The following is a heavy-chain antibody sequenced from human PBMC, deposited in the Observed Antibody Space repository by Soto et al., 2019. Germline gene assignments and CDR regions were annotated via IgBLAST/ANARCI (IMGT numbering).Heavy chain of an antibody. Sequence: GSLRLSCTASGFTFSSYAMSWVRQAPGKGLEWVSVVSGGGHNTYYADSVKGRFTISRDNSKNTLYLQMNGLRAEDTAVYYCAKDRTSWYYPYDYWGQGTLVTVSS. CDR1: GFTFSSYA. J-gene: IGHJ4*02. D-gene: IGHD6-13*01. CDR2: VSGGGHNT. CDR3: AKDRTSWYYPYDY. V-gene: IGHV3-23*01.